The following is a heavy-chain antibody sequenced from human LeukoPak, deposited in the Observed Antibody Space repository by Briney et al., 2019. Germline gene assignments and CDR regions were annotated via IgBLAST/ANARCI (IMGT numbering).Heavy chain of an antibody. CDR3: ARDSMEGRNYYYYYMDV. Sequence: SETLSLTCTVSGGSISSYYWSWIRQPPGKGLEWIGYIYYSGSTNYNPSLKSRVTISVDTSKNQFSLKLSSVTAADTAVYYCARDSMEGRNYYYYYMDVWGKGTTVTISS. D-gene: IGHD2/OR15-2a*01. J-gene: IGHJ6*03. CDR1: GGSISSYY. V-gene: IGHV4-59*01. CDR2: IYYSGST.